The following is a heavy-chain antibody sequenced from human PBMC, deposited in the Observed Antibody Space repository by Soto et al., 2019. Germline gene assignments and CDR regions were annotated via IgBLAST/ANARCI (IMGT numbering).Heavy chain of an antibody. CDR2: IYYSGTT. J-gene: IGHJ6*02. D-gene: IGHD3-3*01. V-gene: IGHV4-59*08. CDR1: GLSLSPYY. Sequence: SDTLSRTCTVSGLSLSPYYWAWIRQCPGNGLEGNGYIYYSGTTSYNPSLKSRVTLSLETSKSQFSLRLSPVTASDTAVYYCERGIFGVVFSSGMYVWGQGTTVTVSS. CDR3: ERGIFGVVFSSGMYV.